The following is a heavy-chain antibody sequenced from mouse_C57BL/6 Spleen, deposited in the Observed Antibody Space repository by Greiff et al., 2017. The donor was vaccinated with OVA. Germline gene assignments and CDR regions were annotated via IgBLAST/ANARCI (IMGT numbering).Heavy chain of an antibody. CDR1: GFNIKDDY. Sequence: EVQLQQSGAELVRPGASVKLSCTASGFNIKDDYMHWVKQRPEQGLEWIGWIDPENGDTEYASKFQGKATITADTSSNTAYLQLSSLTSEDTAVYYCTTSGVAPRYYAMDYWGQGTSVTVSS. CDR2: IDPENGDT. V-gene: IGHV14-4*01. D-gene: IGHD1-1*01. J-gene: IGHJ4*01. CDR3: TTSGVAPRYYAMDY.